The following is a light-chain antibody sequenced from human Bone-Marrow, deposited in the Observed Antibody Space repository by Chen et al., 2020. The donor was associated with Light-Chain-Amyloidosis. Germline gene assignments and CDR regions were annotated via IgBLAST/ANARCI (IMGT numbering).Light chain of an antibody. CDR3: QSADSSGTYEVI. CDR2: RDT. CDR1: DLPTKY. Sequence: SYELTQPPSVSVSPGQTASIPCSGDDLPTKYSYWYQQTPGQAPVLVIHRDTERPSGISERFSGSSSGTTATLTISGVQAEDEADYHCQSADSSGTYEVIFGGGTKLTVL. J-gene: IGLJ2*01. V-gene: IGLV3-25*03.